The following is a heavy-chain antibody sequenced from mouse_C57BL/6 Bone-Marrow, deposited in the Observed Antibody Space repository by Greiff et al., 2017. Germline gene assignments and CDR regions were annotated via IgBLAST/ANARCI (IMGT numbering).Heavy chain of an antibody. D-gene: IGHD1-1*01. J-gene: IGHJ3*01. CDR2: IYPGDGDT. CDR3: GSGGLLFAY. Sequence: VQLQQSGPELVKPGASVKISCKASGYAFSSSWMNWVKQRPGKGLEWIGRIYPGDGDTNYNGKFKGKATLTADKSSSTAYIQLSSLTSEDSAVYFCGSGGLLFAYWGQGTRVTVSA. CDR1: GYAFSSSW. V-gene: IGHV1-82*01.